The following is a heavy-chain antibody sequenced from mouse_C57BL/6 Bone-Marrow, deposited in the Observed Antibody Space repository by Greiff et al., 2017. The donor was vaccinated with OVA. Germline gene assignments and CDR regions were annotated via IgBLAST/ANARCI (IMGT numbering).Heavy chain of an antibody. J-gene: IGHJ4*01. Sequence: EVQLQQSGAELVRPGASVKLSCTASGFNIKDDYMHWVKQRPEQGLEWIGWIDPENGDTEYASKFQGKATITAETYSNTTYLQLSELTSEDTAVYYCTTEGLRIDYWGQGTSGTVSS. V-gene: IGHV14-4*01. CDR3: TTEGLRIDY. CDR2: IDPENGDT. CDR1: GFNIKDDY.